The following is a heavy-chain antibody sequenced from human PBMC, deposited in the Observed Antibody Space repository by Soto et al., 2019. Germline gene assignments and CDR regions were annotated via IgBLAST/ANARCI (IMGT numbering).Heavy chain of an antibody. CDR3: AKDADSITSNKPLDY. J-gene: IGHJ4*02. V-gene: IGHV3-23*01. D-gene: IGHD2-2*01. CDR1: GFTFSSYA. CDR2: ISVSSDRT. Sequence: GGSLRLSCAASGFTFSSYALCWVLQAPGKGLEGVSSISVSSDRTFDADSVKGRFTISRDNTRNTLHLQMNSLRAEDTAVYYCAKDADSITSNKPLDYWGQGTLVTVSS.